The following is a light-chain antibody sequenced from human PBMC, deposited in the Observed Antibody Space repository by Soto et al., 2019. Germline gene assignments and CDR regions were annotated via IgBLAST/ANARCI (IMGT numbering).Light chain of an antibody. V-gene: IGKV3D-20*02. J-gene: IGKJ1*01. Sequence: EIVLTQSPGTLSLSPGERVILTCRASQSVTSSFVAWYQQKPGQAPSLLIYGASTRASGIPDRFSGSGSGTDFTLTIGSLEPEDSAAYYCHQRGTWRETFGQGTKVDIK. CDR1: QSVTSSF. CDR3: HQRGTWRET. CDR2: GAS.